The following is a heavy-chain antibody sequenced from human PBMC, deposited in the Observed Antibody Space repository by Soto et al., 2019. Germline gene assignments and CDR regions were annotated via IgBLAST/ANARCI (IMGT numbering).Heavy chain of an antibody. J-gene: IGHJ4*02. CDR3: ARGRNGNY. D-gene: IGHD1-1*01. CDR2: ISAHNGNT. V-gene: IGHV1-18*01. Sequence: QVHLVQSGAEVKKPGASVKVSCKASGYTFTSYGITWVRQAPGQGLEWMGWISAHNGNTDYEQKLQGRVIVTRDTSTSTAYMELRSLRSDDTAVYYCARGRNGNYWGQGAKVTVSS. CDR1: GYTFTSYG.